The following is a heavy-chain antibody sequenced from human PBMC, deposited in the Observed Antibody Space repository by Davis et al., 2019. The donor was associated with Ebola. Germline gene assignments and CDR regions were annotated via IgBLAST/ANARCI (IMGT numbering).Heavy chain of an antibody. J-gene: IGHJ6*03. Sequence: GESLKISCAASSFSFRTYSMNWVRQAPGKGLEWVSSISSRSYSIYYADSVKGRFTISRDNAKNSLYLQMNNLRAEDTAVYFCARSNVWGKGTTV. V-gene: IGHV3-21*01. CDR3: ARSNV. CDR1: SFSFRTYS. CDR2: ISSRSYSI.